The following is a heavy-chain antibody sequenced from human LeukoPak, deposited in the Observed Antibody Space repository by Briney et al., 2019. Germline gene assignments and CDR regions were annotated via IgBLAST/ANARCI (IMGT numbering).Heavy chain of an antibody. CDR3: AREGALRVETTRKNGY. V-gene: IGHV3-53*01. CDR2: IYSGGSI. Sequence: GGSLRLSCTVSGFTFSNFAMSWVRQAPGKGLEWVSVIYSGGSIYYADSVKGRFTISRDNSKNTLYLQMNSLRAEDTAVYYCAREGALRVETTRKNGYWGQGTLVTVSS. CDR1: GFTFSNFA. J-gene: IGHJ4*02. D-gene: IGHD1-14*01.